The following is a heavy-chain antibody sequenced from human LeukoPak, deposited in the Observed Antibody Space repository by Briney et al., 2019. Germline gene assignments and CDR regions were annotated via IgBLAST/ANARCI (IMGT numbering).Heavy chain of an antibody. Sequence: ASVKVSCKASGYTFTSYYMHWVRQAPGQGLEWMGIINPGGGSTSYAQKFQGRVTMTRDTSTSTVYMELSSLRSEDTAVYYCAREVSVEVRGVYYGMDVWGQGTTVTVSS. CDR2: INPGGGST. CDR1: GYTFTSYY. J-gene: IGHJ6*02. V-gene: IGHV1-46*01. CDR3: AREVSVEVRGVYYGMDV. D-gene: IGHD3-10*01.